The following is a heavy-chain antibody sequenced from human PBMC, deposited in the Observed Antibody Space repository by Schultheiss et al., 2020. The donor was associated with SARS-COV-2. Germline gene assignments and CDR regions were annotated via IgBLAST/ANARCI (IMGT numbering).Heavy chain of an antibody. D-gene: IGHD3-10*01. CDR1: GGSISSGGYY. CDR3: ARDVARAGYYYGSGSP. Sequence: GSLRLSCAVSGGSISSGGYYWSWIRQPPGKGLEWIGYIYYSGSTNYNPSLKSRVTISVDTSKNQFSLKLSSVTAADTAVYYCARDVARAGYYYGSGSPWGQGTMVTVSS. CDR2: IYYSGST. J-gene: IGHJ3*01. V-gene: IGHV4-61*08.